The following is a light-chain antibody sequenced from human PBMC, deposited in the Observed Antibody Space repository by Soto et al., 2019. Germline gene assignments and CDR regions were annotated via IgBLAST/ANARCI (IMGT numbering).Light chain of an antibody. Sequence: QPVLTQPASVSGSPGQSITISCTGTSSDVGGYNYVSWYQQHPGKAPKLMIYEVSNRPSGVSNRFSGSKSGNTASLTISGLQAEEEADYYCSSYTSSSTLVFGTGTKVTVL. V-gene: IGLV2-14*01. CDR3: SSYTSSSTLV. J-gene: IGLJ1*01. CDR1: SSDVGGYNY. CDR2: EVS.